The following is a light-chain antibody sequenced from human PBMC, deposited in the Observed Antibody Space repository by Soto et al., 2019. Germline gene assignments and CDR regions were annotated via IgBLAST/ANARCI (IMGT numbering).Light chain of an antibody. J-gene: IGKJ2*01. CDR1: QDVGNS. Sequence: QMTQSPSSLSVSIGERVTITCQASQDVGNSLQWYQQKPGKAPKLLIYDASKLETGVPLRFSGSGSGTDFTFTISSLQTEDIAPYYCQHYDNLPPYTFGQGTKVDIK. CDR3: QHYDNLPPYT. V-gene: IGKV1-33*01. CDR2: DAS.